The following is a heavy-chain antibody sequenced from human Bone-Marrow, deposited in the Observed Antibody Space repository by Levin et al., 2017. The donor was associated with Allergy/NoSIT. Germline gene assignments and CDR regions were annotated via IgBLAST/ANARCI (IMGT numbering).Heavy chain of an antibody. D-gene: IGHD6-13*01. V-gene: IGHV4-59*01. CDR2: IYYSGST. Sequence: SQTLSLTCTVSGGSISSYYWSWIRQPPGKGLEWIGYIYYSGSTNYNPSLKSRVTISVDTSKNQFSLKLSSVTAADTAVYYCARVGEQQLPNFDYWGQGTLVTVSS. CDR3: ARVGEQQLPNFDY. J-gene: IGHJ4*02. CDR1: GGSISSYY.